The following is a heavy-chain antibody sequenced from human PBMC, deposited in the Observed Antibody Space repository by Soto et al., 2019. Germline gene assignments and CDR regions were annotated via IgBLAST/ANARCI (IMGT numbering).Heavy chain of an antibody. D-gene: IGHD3-10*01. Sequence: EVQLVESGGGLVQPGGSLKLSCAASGFTFSGSAMHWVRQASGKGLEWVGRIRSKANSYATAYAASVKGRFTISRDDSKNTAYLQMNSLKTEDTAVYYCTRDGALPSAFDIWGQGTMVTVSS. CDR3: TRDGALPSAFDI. CDR1: GFTFSGSA. CDR2: IRSKANSYAT. J-gene: IGHJ3*02. V-gene: IGHV3-73*02.